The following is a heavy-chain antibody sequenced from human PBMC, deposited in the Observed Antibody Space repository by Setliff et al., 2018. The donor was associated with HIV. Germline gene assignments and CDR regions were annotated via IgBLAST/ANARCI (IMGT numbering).Heavy chain of an antibody. CDR1: GGSFSSFA. V-gene: IGHV1-69*13. J-gene: IGHJ4*02. CDR2: IIPMFGTT. Sequence: SVKVSCKVPGGSFSSFAISWVRQAPGHGLEWMGGIIPMFGTTNYAQKLQGRVTPSADESTSTAYMQLSSLTSEDTAVYYCARGRWLQSFDYWGQGTLVTVSS. CDR3: ARGRWLQSFDY. D-gene: IGHD5-12*01.